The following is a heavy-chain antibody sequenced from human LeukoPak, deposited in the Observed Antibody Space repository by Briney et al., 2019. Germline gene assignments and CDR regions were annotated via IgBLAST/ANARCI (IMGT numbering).Heavy chain of an antibody. J-gene: IGHJ4*02. CDR2: INHSGST. CDR1: GGSFSGYY. CDR3: ARESTTVAGTFDY. D-gene: IGHD6-19*01. V-gene: IGHV4-34*01. Sequence: KPSETLSLTCAVYGGSFSGYYWSWIRQPPGKGLEWIGEINHSGSTNYSPSLKSRVTISVDTSKNQFSLKLSSVTAADTAMYYCARESTTVAGTFDYWGQGTLVTVSS.